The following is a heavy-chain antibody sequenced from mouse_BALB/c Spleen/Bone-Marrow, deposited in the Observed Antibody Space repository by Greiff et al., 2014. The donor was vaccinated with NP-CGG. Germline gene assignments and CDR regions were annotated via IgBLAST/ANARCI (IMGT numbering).Heavy chain of an antibody. V-gene: IGHV5-4*02. D-gene: IGHD1-1*01. CDR1: GFTFSDYY. Sequence: EVHLVESGGGLVKPGGSLKLSCAASGFTFSDYYMYWVRQTPEKGLEWVATISDGGSYTYYPDSVKGRFTISRDNAKNSLYLQMTSLKSEYTAMYYCARDSYYYGSSYWYFDVWGAGTTVTVSS. CDR2: ISDGGSYT. CDR3: ARDSYYYGSSYWYFDV. J-gene: IGHJ1*01.